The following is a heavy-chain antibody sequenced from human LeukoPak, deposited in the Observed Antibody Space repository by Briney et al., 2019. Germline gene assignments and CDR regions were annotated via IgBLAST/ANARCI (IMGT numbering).Heavy chain of an antibody. V-gene: IGHV3-30*03. J-gene: IGHJ3*02. CDR1: GFTFSNYG. Sequence: PGGSLRLSCAASGFTFSNYGMHWVRQAPGKGLEWVAVISYDGSHKSYGDSVEGRFTVSRDNSKNTLFLQMNSLRAEDTAVYYCARDLGSSGAFDIWGQGTMVTVSS. CDR2: ISYDGSHK. CDR3: ARDLGSSGAFDI. D-gene: IGHD2-15*01.